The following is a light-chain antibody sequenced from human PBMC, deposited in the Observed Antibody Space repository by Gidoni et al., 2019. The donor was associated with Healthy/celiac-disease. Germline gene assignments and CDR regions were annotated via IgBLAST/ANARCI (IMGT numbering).Light chain of an antibody. CDR3: AAWDDSLSGYV. V-gene: IGLV1-47*01. J-gene: IGLJ1*01. CDR2: RNN. Sequence: QSVLTQSPSASGTPGQRVTISCSGSSSNIGSNYVYWYQQLPGTAPKPLIYRNNQRPSGFPDRFSGSKSGTSASLAISGLRSEDEADYYCAAWDDSLSGYVFGTGTKVTVL. CDR1: SSNIGSNY.